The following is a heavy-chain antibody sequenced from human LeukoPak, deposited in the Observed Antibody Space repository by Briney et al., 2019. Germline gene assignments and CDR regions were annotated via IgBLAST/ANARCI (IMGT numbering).Heavy chain of an antibody. D-gene: IGHD3-3*01. V-gene: IGHV4-39*07. CDR2: IYYSGST. Sequence: SETLSLTCTVSGGSISSSSYYWGWIRQPPGKGLEWIGSIYYSGSTYYNPSLKSRVTISVDTSKNQFSLKLSSVTAADTAVYYCARASTVYDFRSGYPRYFDYWGQGTLVTVSS. CDR3: ARASTVYDFRSGYPRYFDY. CDR1: GGSISSSSYY. J-gene: IGHJ4*02.